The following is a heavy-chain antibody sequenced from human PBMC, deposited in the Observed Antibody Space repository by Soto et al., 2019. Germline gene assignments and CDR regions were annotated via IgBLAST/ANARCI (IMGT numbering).Heavy chain of an antibody. J-gene: IGHJ5*02. CDR3: AKDPASHNIAAAGPPNWFDP. V-gene: IGHV3-23*01. CDR2: ISGSGGST. CDR1: GFTFSSYG. D-gene: IGHD6-13*01. Sequence: GGSVRLSYAASGFTFSSYGMSWVRQATGKGLEWVSAISGSGGSTYYADSVKGRFTISRDNSKNTLYLQMNSLRAEDTAVYYCAKDPASHNIAAAGPPNWFDPWGQGTLVTVSS.